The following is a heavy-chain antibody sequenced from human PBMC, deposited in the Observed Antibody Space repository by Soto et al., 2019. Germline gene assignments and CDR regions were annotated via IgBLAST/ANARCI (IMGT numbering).Heavy chain of an antibody. CDR3: ARDPGRYCSSTSCSDTYYYYGMDV. Sequence: SVRVSCKASGGTFSSYTISWVRQAPGQGLEWMGRIIPILGIANYAQKFQGRVTITADKSTSTAYMELSSLRSEDTAVYYCARDPGRYCSSTSCSDTYYYYGMDVWG. CDR2: IIPILGIA. D-gene: IGHD2-2*01. CDR1: GGTFSSYT. J-gene: IGHJ6*02. V-gene: IGHV1-69*04.